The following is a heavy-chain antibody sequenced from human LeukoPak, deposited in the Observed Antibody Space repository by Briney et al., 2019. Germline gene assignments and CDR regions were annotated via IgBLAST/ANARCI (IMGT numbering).Heavy chain of an antibody. J-gene: IGHJ4*02. V-gene: IGHV3-53*01. CDR3: AKDVSRFLEWLDG. D-gene: IGHD3-3*01. CDR2: IYSDNT. CDR1: GFTVSSNS. Sequence: GGSLRLSCTVSGFTVSSNSMSWVRQAPGKGLGWVSFIYSDNTHYSDSVKGRFTISRDNSKNTVYLQMNSLRVDDTAIYYCAKDVSRFLEWLDGWGQGTLVTVSS.